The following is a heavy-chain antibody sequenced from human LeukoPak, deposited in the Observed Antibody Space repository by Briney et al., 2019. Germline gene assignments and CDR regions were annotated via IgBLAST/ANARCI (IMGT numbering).Heavy chain of an antibody. J-gene: IGHJ4*02. V-gene: IGHV3-11*01. Sequence: GGFLRLSCAASGFTFSDYYMSWIRQAPGKGLEWVSYISSSGSTIYYADSVKGRFTISRDNSKNTLYLQMNSLRAEDTAVYYCATLAPMIAVVSAFDYWGQGTLVTVSS. CDR3: ATLAPMIAVVSAFDY. CDR2: ISSSGSTI. CDR1: GFTFSDYY. D-gene: IGHD3-22*01.